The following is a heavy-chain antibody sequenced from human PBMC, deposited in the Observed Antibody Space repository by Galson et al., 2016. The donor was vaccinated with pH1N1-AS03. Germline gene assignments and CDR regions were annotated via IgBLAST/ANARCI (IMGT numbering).Heavy chain of an antibody. CDR1: GFSFTTYG. J-gene: IGHJ4*02. Sequence: SLRLSCAVSGFSFTTYGMHWVRQAPGRGLEWVAFIESDGSKTLYSDSLKGRFSISRDNSKNTLFLQMNSLRSEDTAVYYCAKAKSTSTNEVVSPFDYWGQGTLVTVSS. D-gene: IGHD3-22*01. CDR3: AKAKSTSTNEVVSPFDY. V-gene: IGHV3-30*02. CDR2: IESDGSKT.